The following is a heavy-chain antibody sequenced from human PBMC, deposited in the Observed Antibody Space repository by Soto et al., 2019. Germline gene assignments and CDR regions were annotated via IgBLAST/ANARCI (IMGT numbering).Heavy chain of an antibody. J-gene: IGHJ6*02. CDR2: ISAYNGNT. V-gene: IGHV1-18*01. CDR1: GYPFTSYG. D-gene: IGHD2-2*01. CDR3: AREGGYCSSTSCYRYYYYGMDV. Sequence: ASVKVSTKASGYPFTSYGISWVRQTPGQGLEWMGWISAYNGNTNYAQKLQGRVTMTTDTSTSTAYMELRSLRSDDTAVYYCAREGGYCSSTSCYRYYYYGMDVWGQGTTVTVSS.